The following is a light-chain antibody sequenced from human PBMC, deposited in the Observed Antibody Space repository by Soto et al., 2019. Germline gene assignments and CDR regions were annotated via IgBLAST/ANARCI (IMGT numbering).Light chain of an antibody. CDR3: QQRSNWWT. CDR1: HSVGSY. V-gene: IGKV3-11*01. J-gene: IGKJ1*01. CDR2: DAS. Sequence: EIVATQFTDTLALSPGERSTLSCRASHSVGSYLAWYQKKPGQAPRLLIYDASNRATGIPARFSGSGSGTDFTLTSSSLEPEDFAVYYCQQRSNWWTFGQGTKVDIK.